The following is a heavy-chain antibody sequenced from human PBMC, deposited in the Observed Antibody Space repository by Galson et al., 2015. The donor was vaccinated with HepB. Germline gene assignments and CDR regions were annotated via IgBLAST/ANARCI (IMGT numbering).Heavy chain of an antibody. Sequence: LRLSCAASGFTFSSYAMSWVRQAPGKGLEWVSAISGSGGSTYYADSVKGRFTISRDNSKNTLYLQMNSLRAEDTAVYYCATRYCSSTSCYTLFDYWGQGTLVTVSS. V-gene: IGHV3-23*01. J-gene: IGHJ4*02. D-gene: IGHD2-2*02. CDR2: ISGSGGST. CDR3: ATRYCSSTSCYTLFDY. CDR1: GFTFSSYA.